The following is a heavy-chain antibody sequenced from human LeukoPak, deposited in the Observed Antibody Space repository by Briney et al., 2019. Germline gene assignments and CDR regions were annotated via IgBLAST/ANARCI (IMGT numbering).Heavy chain of an antibody. Sequence: SETLSLTCTVSGGSISSYYWSWIRQPPGKGLEWIGYIYYSGSTNYNSSLKSRVTISADASKNQFSLKLRSVTAADTAVYYCARGRPRGFSPYYFEYWGQGTLVTVSS. D-gene: IGHD3-3*01. CDR2: IYYSGST. CDR3: ARGRPRGFSPYYFEY. CDR1: GGSISSYY. J-gene: IGHJ4*02. V-gene: IGHV4-59*01.